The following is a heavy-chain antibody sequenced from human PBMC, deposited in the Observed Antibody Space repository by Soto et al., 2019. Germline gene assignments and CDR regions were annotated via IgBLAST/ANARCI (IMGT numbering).Heavy chain of an antibody. Sequence: GGSLRLSCAASGFTFSSYAMTWVRQAPGKGLEWVSALTGTGGSTYYADSVKGRFTISRDNSKNTLYLQLNSLRGDDTAVYYCAKAGPVSLRHQDFNYDFWSGDFSEYYYYYMDVWGKGTTVTVSS. CDR3: AKAGPVSLRHQDFNYDFWSGDFSEYYYYYMDV. V-gene: IGHV3-23*01. D-gene: IGHD3-3*01. J-gene: IGHJ6*03. CDR1: GFTFSSYA. CDR2: LTGTGGST.